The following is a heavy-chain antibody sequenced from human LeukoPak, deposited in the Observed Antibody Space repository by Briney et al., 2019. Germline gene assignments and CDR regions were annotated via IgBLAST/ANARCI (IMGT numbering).Heavy chain of an antibody. Sequence: GASVKVSCKASGYTFTSYDINWVRQAPGQGLEWMGWMNPNSGNTGYAQKFQGRVTITRNTSISTAYMELSSLRSEDTAVYYCARGRTDPSAFDIWGQGTMVTVSS. CDR2: MNPNSGNT. CDR1: GYTFTSYD. V-gene: IGHV1-8*03. J-gene: IGHJ3*02. CDR3: ARGRTDPSAFDI.